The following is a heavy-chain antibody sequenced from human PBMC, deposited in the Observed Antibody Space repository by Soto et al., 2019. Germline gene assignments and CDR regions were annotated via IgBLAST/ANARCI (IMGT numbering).Heavy chain of an antibody. J-gene: IGHJ6*03. D-gene: IGHD2-15*01. Sequence: GGSLRLSCAASGFTFSSYWMSWVRQAPGKGLEWVANIKQDGSEKYYVHSVKGRFTISRDNAKNSLYLQMNSLRAEDTAVYYCARRAVYCSGGSCYPNYYYYYMDVWGKGTTVTVSS. CDR2: IKQDGSEK. CDR3: ARRAVYCSGGSCYPNYYYYYMDV. CDR1: GFTFSSYW. V-gene: IGHV3-7*01.